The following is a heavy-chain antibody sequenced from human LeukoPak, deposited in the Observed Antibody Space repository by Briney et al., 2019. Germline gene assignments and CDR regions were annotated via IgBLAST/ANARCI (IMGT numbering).Heavy chain of an antibody. Sequence: GSLRLSCAASGLNFSSDAMRWVRQAPGKGLEWVSAISDSGGSTYYADSVKGRFTISRDNSKNTPYLQMNILISDDTAVYYCEKEGSDGSSWYLYVFDYWGQGTLVTVSS. D-gene: IGHD6-13*01. V-gene: IGHV3-23*01. CDR3: EKEGSDGSSWYLYVFDY. J-gene: IGHJ4*02. CDR2: ISDSGGST. CDR1: GLNFSSDA.